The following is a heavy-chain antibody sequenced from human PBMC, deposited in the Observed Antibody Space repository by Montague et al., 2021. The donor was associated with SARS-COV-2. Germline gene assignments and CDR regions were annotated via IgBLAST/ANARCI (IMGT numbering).Heavy chain of an antibody. Sequence: SETLSLTCTVSSGSLSNYYWSWIRQSPDKGLEWICYMYETGNMIYNPSLRSRVSILADTSKSQFSLRLTSVTAADSARYYCARNMAYWGQGVLVT. CDR1: SGSLSNYY. V-gene: IGHV4-4*09. J-gene: IGHJ1*01. CDR3: ARNMAY. D-gene: IGHD2/OR15-2a*01. CDR2: MYETGNM.